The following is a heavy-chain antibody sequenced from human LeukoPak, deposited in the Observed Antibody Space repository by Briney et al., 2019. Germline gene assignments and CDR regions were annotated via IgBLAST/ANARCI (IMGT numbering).Heavy chain of an antibody. CDR2: ISYDGSNK. CDR1: GFTFSNYT. Sequence: QSGGSLRLSCAASGFTFSNYTMHWVRQAPGKGLEWATVISYDGSNKYYADSVKGRFTISRDNSKNTLYLQMNSLRAEDTAVYYCARDPEYYYGSGRLGYFDYWGQGTLVTVSS. V-gene: IGHV3-30-3*01. CDR3: ARDPEYYYGSGRLGYFDY. D-gene: IGHD3-10*01. J-gene: IGHJ4*02.